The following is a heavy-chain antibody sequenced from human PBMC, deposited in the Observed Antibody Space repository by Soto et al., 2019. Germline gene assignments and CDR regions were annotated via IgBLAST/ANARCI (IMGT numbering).Heavy chain of an antibody. J-gene: IGHJ5*02. CDR3: ARGLEYCTNGVCYTGWFDP. D-gene: IGHD2-8*01. Sequence: QVQLQQWGAGLLKPSETLSLTCAVYGGSFSGYYWSWIRQPPGKGLEWIGEINHSGSTNYNPSLKSRVTISVDTSKNQFSLKLSSVTAADTAVYYCARGLEYCTNGVCYTGWFDPWGQGTLVTVSS. CDR2: INHSGST. CDR1: GGSFSGYY. V-gene: IGHV4-34*01.